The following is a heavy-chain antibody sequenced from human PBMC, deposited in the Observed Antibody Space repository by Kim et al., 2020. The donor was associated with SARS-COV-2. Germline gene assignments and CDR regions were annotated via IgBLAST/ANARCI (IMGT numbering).Heavy chain of an antibody. CDR3: ARYWNYFDY. V-gene: IGHV4-39*07. Sequence: NTYNNPSLKSRVTISVDTSKNQFSLRLSFVTAADTAVYYCARYWNYFDYWGQGTLVTVSS. CDR2: NT. D-gene: IGHD1-1*01. J-gene: IGHJ4*02.